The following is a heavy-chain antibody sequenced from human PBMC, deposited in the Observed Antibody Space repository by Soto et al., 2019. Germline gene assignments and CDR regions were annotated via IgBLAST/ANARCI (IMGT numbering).Heavy chain of an antibody. Sequence: SETLSLSCSLSGGSISNYYWSWLRQPPGKGLEWIGYISYSGSTGYNPSLKTRVTMSVDTSKNQFSLKLRSVTAADTAVYYCAREPPYISSPGVFDQWGQGTLVTVSS. CDR3: AREPPYISSPGVFDQ. J-gene: IGHJ4*02. D-gene: IGHD6-6*01. V-gene: IGHV4-59*01. CDR2: ISYSGST. CDR1: GGSISNYY.